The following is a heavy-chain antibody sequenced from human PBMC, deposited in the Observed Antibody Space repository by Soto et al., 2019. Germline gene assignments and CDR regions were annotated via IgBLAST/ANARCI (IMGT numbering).Heavy chain of an antibody. V-gene: IGHV3-64*01. J-gene: IGHJ4*02. CDR2: ISSNGGST. CDR3: TRRDGYNFDY. D-gene: IGHD5-12*01. Sequence: EVQLVESGVGLVQPGGSLRLSCVASGFTFSSYAMHWVRQAPGKGLEYVSAISSNGGSTYYANSVKGRFTISRDNSKNTLYLQMGSLRAEDMAVYYCTRRDGYNFDYWVQGTLVTVSS. CDR1: GFTFSSYA.